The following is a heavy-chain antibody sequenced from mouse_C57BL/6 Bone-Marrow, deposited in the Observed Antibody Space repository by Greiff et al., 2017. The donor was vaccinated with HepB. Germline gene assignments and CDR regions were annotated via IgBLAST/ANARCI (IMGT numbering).Heavy chain of an antibody. J-gene: IGHJ4*01. CDR3: ATPTRWYYAMDY. CDR2: IHPSDSDT. Sequence: QVQLQQPGAELVKPGASEKVSCKASGYTFTSYWMHWVKQRPGQGLEWIGRIHPSDSDTNYNQKFKGKATLTVDKSSSTAYMQLSSLTSEDSAVYYCATPTRWYYAMDYWGQGTSVTVSS. CDR1: GYTFTSYW. V-gene: IGHV1-74*01. D-gene: IGHD2-10*01.